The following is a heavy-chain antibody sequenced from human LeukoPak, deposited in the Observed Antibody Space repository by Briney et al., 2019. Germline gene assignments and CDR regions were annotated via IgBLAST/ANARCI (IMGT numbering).Heavy chain of an antibody. V-gene: IGHV4-4*09. J-gene: IGHJ5*02. CDR1: GGSISSYY. Sequence: SETLSLTCTVSGGSISSYYWSWIRQPPGKGLEWIGYIYTSGSTNYNPSLKSRVTISVDTSKNQFSLKLSSVAAADTAVYYCARHTHCSSTSCSARRWFDPWGQGTLVTVSS. CDR2: IYTSGST. CDR3: ARHTHCSSTSCSARRWFDP. D-gene: IGHD2-2*01.